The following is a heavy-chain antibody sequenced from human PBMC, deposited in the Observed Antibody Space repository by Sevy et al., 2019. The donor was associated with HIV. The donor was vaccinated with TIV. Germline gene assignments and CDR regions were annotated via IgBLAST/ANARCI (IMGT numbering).Heavy chain of an antibody. V-gene: IGHV3-30-3*01. CDR2: ISYDGSNK. J-gene: IGHJ4*02. D-gene: IGHD5-12*01. CDR3: ARDAPGLDIVATVFDY. CDR1: GFTFSSYA. Sequence: GGSLRLSCAASGFTFSSYAMHWVRQAPGKGMEWVVVISYDGSNKYYADSVKGRFTISRDNSKNTLYLQMNSLRAEDTAVYYCARDAPGLDIVATVFDYWGQGTLVTVSS.